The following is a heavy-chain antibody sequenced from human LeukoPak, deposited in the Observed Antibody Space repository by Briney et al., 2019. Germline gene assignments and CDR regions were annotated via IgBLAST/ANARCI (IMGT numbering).Heavy chain of an antibody. V-gene: IGHV4-59*01. Sequence: SETLSLTCIVSGGSISSYYWSWIRQPPGKGLEWIGYIYYSGSTNYNPSLKSRVTISVDTSKNQFSLKLSSVTAADTAVYYCARVGYSYGYAFDIWGQGTMVTVSS. J-gene: IGHJ3*02. D-gene: IGHD5-18*01. CDR3: ARVGYSYGYAFDI. CDR1: GGSISSYY. CDR2: IYYSGST.